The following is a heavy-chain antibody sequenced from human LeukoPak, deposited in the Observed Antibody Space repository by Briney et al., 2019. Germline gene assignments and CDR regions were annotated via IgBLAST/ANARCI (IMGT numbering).Heavy chain of an antibody. J-gene: IGHJ4*02. CDR2: ISGSGDST. Sequence: TGGSLRLSCAASVFTFSTYNMNWVRQAPGKGLEWVSTISGSGDSTYYADSVKGRFTSSRDNSKNTLYLQMNSLRAEDTAVYYCAKGAYYADWGQGTLVTVSS. V-gene: IGHV3-23*01. D-gene: IGHD3-3*01. CDR3: AKGAYYAD. CDR1: VFTFSTYN.